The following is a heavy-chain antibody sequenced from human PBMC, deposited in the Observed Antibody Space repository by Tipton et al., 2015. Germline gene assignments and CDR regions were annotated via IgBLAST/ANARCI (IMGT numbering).Heavy chain of an antibody. J-gene: IGHJ6*02. V-gene: IGHV4-59*01. CDR2: IYSSGST. CDR3: ARDWSYHYFYGMDA. CDR1: GGSISSYH. Sequence: TLSLTCTVSGGSISSYHWSWIRQPPGKGLEWIGYIYSSGSTNYNPSLKSRVTISVDTSKSQFSLKLSSVTAADTAVYYCARDWSYHYFYGMDAWGQGTTVTVSS.